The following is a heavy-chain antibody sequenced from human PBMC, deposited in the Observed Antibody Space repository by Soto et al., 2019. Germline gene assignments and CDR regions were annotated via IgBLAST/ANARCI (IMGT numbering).Heavy chain of an antibody. CDR2: IYYSGST. Sequence: SETLSLTCTVSGGSISSYYWSWIRQPPGKGLEWIGYIYYSGSTNYNPSLKIRVTISVDTSKNQFSLKLSSVTAADTAVYYCARAHCSSTSCYVSGYYYMDVWGKGTTVTVSS. CDR3: ARAHCSSTSCYVSGYYYMDV. D-gene: IGHD2-2*01. V-gene: IGHV4-59*01. J-gene: IGHJ6*03. CDR1: GGSISSYY.